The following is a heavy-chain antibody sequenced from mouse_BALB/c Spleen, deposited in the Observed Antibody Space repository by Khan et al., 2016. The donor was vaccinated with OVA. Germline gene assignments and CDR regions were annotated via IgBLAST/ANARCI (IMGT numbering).Heavy chain of an antibody. V-gene: IGHV1S81*02. CDR1: GYTFTSYW. CDR2: TNPTNGRT. Sequence: VQLQQSGAELVKAGASVKMSCKASGYTFTSYWMHWVKQRLGQGLEWFAETNPTNGRTYYNEKFKSKATLTVDKSSSKAYMLDSGPTFEDSAVYYCARIKKIVATYFDYWGQGTTLTVSS. CDR3: ARIKKIVATYFDY. D-gene: IGHD1-1*01. J-gene: IGHJ2*01.